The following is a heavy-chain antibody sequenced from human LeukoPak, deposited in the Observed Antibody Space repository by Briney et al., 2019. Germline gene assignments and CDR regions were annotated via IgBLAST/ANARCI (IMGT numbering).Heavy chain of an antibody. J-gene: IGHJ4*02. Sequence: GGSLRLSCAASGFTFSSYAMSWVRQAPGKGLEWVSAISGSGGSTYYADSVKGRFTISRDNSKNTLYLQMNSLRAEDTAVYYCAKGSGWYGRSQWIFDYWGQGTLVTVSS. CDR2: ISGSGGST. CDR3: AKGSGWYGRSQWIFDY. D-gene: IGHD6-19*01. CDR1: GFTFSSYA. V-gene: IGHV3-23*01.